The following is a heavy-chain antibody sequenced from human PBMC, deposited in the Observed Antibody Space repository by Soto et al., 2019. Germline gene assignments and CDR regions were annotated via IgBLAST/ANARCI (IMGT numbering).Heavy chain of an antibody. J-gene: IGHJ4*02. CDR3: ARDPIGGGAPYYCDY. CDR2: INPYTGEA. V-gene: IGHV1-2*02. D-gene: IGHD3-10*01. Sequence: GASVKVSCKASGYTFTDYYMHWVRQTPGQVFEWMGWINPYTGEATSAQNFQGRVTMTRDTSISTAYMELSSLTSDDTATYFCARDPIGGGAPYYCDYWGQGTLVTGSS. CDR1: GYTFTDYY.